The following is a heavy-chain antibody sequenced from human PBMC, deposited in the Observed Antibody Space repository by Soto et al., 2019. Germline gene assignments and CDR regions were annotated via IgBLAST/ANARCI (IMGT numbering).Heavy chain of an antibody. V-gene: IGHV1-18*01. CDR2: ISAYNGNT. Sequence: QVQLVQSGAEVKKPGASVKVSCKASGYTFASYAISWMRQAPGQGLEWMGWISAYNGNTNYAQKLQGRVTMTTDTTTRAAYMALRSLSSDDTAVYECARDPPPPDYWCQGTLVTVSS. CDR3: ARDPPPPDY. CDR1: GYTFASYA. J-gene: IGHJ4*02.